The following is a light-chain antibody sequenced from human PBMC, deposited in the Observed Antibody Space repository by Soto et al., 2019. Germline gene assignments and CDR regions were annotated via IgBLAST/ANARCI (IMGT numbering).Light chain of an antibody. Sequence: QSALTQHKSASGAPGKSAAITCTRTSSDVGAYNYVAWYQQHPGKVPKLMMYEVSKRHSGVPDRFSGSKSGNKASLTVSGIQADDEADYYCSSYAGSDVFVFGTGTKVTVL. CDR3: SSYAGSDVFV. J-gene: IGLJ1*01. V-gene: IGLV2-8*01. CDR2: EVS. CDR1: SSDVGAYNY.